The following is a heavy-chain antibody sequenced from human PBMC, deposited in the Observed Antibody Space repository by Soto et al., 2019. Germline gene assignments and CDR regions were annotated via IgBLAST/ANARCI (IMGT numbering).Heavy chain of an antibody. D-gene: IGHD5-12*01. V-gene: IGHV1-69*01. CDR2: VIPIFGTA. J-gene: IGHJ6*02. Sequence: QVQLVQSGAEVKKPGSSVKVSCKASGGTFSSYAISWVRQAPGQGLEWMGGVIPIFGTATYAQKFQGRVTITADESTSTAYMELSSLRSEDTAVYYCARAFSGYDPDPHYYYGMDVWGQGTTVTVSS. CDR3: ARAFSGYDPDPHYYYGMDV. CDR1: GGTFSSYA.